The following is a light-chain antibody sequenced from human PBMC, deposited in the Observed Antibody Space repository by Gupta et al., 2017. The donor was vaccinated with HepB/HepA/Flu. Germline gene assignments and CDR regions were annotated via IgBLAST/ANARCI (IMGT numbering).Light chain of an antibody. CDR1: QGISSY. CDR3: QRNESYPRIT. V-gene: IGKV1-8*01. CDR2: AAS. Sequence: AILMTQSPSSFSASTGDRVTITCWASQGISSYLDWYQQKPGKAPKLLIYAASTWQRGVPSRFSGSGCGTGLTLTMSFRQLEAFAAYYCQRNESYPRITFGGGTKLEIK. J-gene: IGKJ4*01.